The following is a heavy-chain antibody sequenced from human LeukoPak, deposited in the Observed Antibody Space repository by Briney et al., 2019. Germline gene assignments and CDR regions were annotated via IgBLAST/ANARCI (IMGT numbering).Heavy chain of an antibody. D-gene: IGHD3-3*01. J-gene: IGHJ4*02. Sequence: GGSLRLSCAASGFTFSSYGVHWVRQAPGKGLEWVAFIRYDGSNKYYADSVKGRFTISRDNSENTLYLQMNSLRAEDTAVYYCAKDGGYWSSYFDYWGQGTLVTVSS. V-gene: IGHV3-30*02. CDR1: GFTFSSYG. CDR2: IRYDGSNK. CDR3: AKDGGYWSSYFDY.